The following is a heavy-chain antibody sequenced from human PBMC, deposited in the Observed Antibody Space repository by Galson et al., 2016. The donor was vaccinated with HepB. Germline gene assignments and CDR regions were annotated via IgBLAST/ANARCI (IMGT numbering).Heavy chain of an antibody. CDR1: GASISDSNW. D-gene: IGHD2-2*01. V-gene: IGHV4-4*02. J-gene: IGHJ5*02. CDR3: ARAAIIPGARMVFDP. Sequence: ETLSLTCAVSGASISDSNWWTWVRQAPGKGLEWIGEIYHTGTSNNNPFLSSRFTLSVDKSRNEFSLNATSVTAADTAVYYCARAAIIPGARMVFDPWGQGTLVTVSS. CDR2: IYHTGTS.